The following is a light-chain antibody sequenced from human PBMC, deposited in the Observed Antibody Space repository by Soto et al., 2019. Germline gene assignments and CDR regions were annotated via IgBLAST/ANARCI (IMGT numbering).Light chain of an antibody. CDR1: QTIDNT. V-gene: IGKV3-15*01. CDR2: DAS. CDR3: QLYNFRPYT. J-gene: IGKJ2*01. Sequence: IVMTKYLSTLSVSPGERASLSCRASQTIDNTLAWYQRKPGQAPRLLIYDASTRATGVPARFSGSGSGTDFTLTICCLQSEDFAVYYCQLYNFRPYTFSHGGKVEIK.